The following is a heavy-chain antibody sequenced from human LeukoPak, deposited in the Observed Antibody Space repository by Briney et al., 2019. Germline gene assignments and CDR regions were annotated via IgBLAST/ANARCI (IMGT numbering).Heavy chain of an antibody. CDR2: INHSGST. CDR1: GGSFSGYY. D-gene: IGHD2-2*01. Sequence: LETLSLTCAVYGGSFSGYYWSWIRQPPGKGLEWIGEINHSGSTNYNPSLKSRVTISVDTSKNQFSLKLSSVTAADTAVYYCARVGGGYCSSTSCYELDYWGQGTLVTVSS. J-gene: IGHJ4*02. CDR3: ARVGGGYCSSTSCYELDY. V-gene: IGHV4-34*01.